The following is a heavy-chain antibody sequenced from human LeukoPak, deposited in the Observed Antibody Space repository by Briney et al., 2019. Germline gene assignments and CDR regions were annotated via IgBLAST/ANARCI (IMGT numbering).Heavy chain of an antibody. D-gene: IGHD5-12*01. CDR1: GYTFSSSA. CDR2: ISAYNGNT. J-gene: IGHJ4*02. CDR3: AREFGGYSGYEIDY. V-gene: IGHV1-18*01. Sequence: GASVKVSCKASGYTFSSSAISWVRQDPGQGLEWMGWISAYNGNTYYAQKFQGRVTMTTDTSTSTAYMELRSLRSDDTAVYYCAREFGGYSGYEIDYWGQGTLVTVSS.